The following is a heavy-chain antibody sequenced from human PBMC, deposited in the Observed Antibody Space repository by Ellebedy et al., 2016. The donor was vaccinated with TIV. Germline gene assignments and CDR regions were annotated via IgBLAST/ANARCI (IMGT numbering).Heavy chain of an antibody. CDR3: ATNKDYIMGY. CDR2: INTDGTTT. V-gene: IGHV3-74*01. CDR1: GVTFSSCW. Sequence: PGGSLRLSCAVSGVTFSSCWMHWGRQAPGKGLVWVSRINTDGTTTTYEDSVKGRFTISRDNAKYTLYLQMNSLRAEDTAVYYCATNKDYIMGYWGQGTLVTVSS. D-gene: IGHD4-11*01. J-gene: IGHJ4*02.